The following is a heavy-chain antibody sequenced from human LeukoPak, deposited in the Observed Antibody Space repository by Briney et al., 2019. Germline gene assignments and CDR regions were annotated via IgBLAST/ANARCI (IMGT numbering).Heavy chain of an antibody. Sequence: PGGSLRLSCAASGFTVSSIYMSWVRQAPGKGLEWVSVIYSDGSTYCADSVKGRFTISRDNSKNTLYLQMNSLRAEDTAVYYCARDFSWGSRLGYFDYWGQGTLVTVSS. D-gene: IGHD3-16*01. CDR3: ARDFSWGSRLGYFDY. CDR1: GFTVSSIY. CDR2: IYSDGST. J-gene: IGHJ4*02. V-gene: IGHV3-66*01.